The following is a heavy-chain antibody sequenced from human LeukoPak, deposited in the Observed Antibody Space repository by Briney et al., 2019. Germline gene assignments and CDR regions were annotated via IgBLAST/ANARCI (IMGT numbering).Heavy chain of an antibody. D-gene: IGHD5-12*01. Sequence: QSGGSLRLSCAASGFTFSSYWMHWVRQAPGKGLVWVSRINSDGSTTSYADSVKGRFTISRDNAKNTLYLLMNSLRAEDTAVYYCAREGGYVEFDYWGQGTLVTVSS. J-gene: IGHJ4*02. CDR1: GFTFSSYW. V-gene: IGHV3-74*01. CDR3: AREGGYVEFDY. CDR2: INSDGSTT.